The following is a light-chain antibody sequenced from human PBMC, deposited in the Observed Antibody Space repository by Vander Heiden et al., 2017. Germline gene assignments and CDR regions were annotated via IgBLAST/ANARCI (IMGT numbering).Light chain of an antibody. CDR2: KAS. J-gene: IGKJ1*01. CDR3: QQYNVYSPT. Sequence: DIQMTQLPSTLSASVGDRVTITCRASQSISNWLAWYQQKPGKAPNLLIHKASSLETGVPSRFSGSGSGTEFTLTIDSLQPDDFGTYFCQQYNVYSPTFGQGTKLEIK. CDR1: QSISNW. V-gene: IGKV1-5*03.